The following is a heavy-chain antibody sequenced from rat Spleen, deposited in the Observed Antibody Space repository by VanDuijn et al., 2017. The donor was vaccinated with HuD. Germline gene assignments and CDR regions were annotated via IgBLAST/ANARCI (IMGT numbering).Heavy chain of an antibody. CDR3: ARPNYGYPFAY. CDR1: GFTFSSFA. Sequence: EVQLVESGGGLVQPGRSLKLSCAASGFTFSSFAMAWVRQVPKKGLEWVATITSAGGNTYYPDSVKGRFTISRDNAETTLYLQMDSLRSEDTATYYCARPNYGYPFAYWGQGTLVTVSS. D-gene: IGHD1-4*01. CDR2: ITSAGGNT. J-gene: IGHJ3*01. V-gene: IGHV5S13*01.